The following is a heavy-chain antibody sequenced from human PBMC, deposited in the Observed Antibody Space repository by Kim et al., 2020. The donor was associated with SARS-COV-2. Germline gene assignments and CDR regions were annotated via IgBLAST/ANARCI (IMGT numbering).Heavy chain of an antibody. CDR2: ISYDGSNK. V-gene: IGHV3-30-3*01. CDR1: GFTFSSYA. CDR3: ARDLRQWLAHTSPDYDYYGMDV. Sequence: GGSLRLSCVASGFTFSSYAMHWVRQAPGKGLGWVTVISYDGSNKYYIDSVKGRFTISRDNSKSTLYLQMNSLRDEDTGVYYCARDLRQWLAHTSPDYDYYGMDVWGQGTTVTVSS. D-gene: IGHD6-19*01. J-gene: IGHJ6*02.